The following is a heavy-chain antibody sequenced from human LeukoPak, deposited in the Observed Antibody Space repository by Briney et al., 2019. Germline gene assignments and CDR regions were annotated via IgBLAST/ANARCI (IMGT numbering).Heavy chain of an antibody. Sequence: PGGSLRLSCAASGFTFRSYAMHWVRQAPGKGLEWVAVISYDGSNKYYADPVKGRFTISRDNSKNTLYLQMNSLRAEDTAVYYCARDPYYYDSSGRAPRLGDMDVWGQGTTVTVSS. CDR2: ISYDGSNK. D-gene: IGHD3-22*01. V-gene: IGHV3-30*04. CDR1: GFTFRSYA. CDR3: ARDPYYYDSSGRAPRLGDMDV. J-gene: IGHJ6*02.